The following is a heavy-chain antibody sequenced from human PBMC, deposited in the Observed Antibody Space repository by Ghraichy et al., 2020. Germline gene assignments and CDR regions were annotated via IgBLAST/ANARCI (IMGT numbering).Heavy chain of an antibody. CDR2: INNNGGIT. Sequence: GESLNISCSASGFTFSRYIMYWVRQAPGKGLEYVATINNNGGITYYADSVKGRFTISRDNSKNTLYLQMSSLRPEDTAVYYCVKGLTTYAFDSWGQGTLVTVSS. V-gene: IGHV3-64D*09. D-gene: IGHD2/OR15-2a*01. CDR3: VKGLTTYAFDS. CDR1: GFTFSRYI. J-gene: IGHJ4*02.